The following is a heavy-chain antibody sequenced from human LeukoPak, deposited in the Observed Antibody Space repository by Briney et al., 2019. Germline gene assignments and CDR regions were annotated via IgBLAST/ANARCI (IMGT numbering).Heavy chain of an antibody. J-gene: IGHJ4*02. Sequence: SETLSLTCAVYGGSITGYYWSWIRQTPGRGLEWVGEIHYSGATSYNPSLKSRATISTDTSKNQFSLRLSSVTAAGTAVYYCARGNILTGYCFDFWGQGALVTVSP. CDR3: ARGNILTGYCFDF. V-gene: IGHV4-34*01. CDR1: GGSITGYY. D-gene: IGHD3-9*01. CDR2: IHYSGAT.